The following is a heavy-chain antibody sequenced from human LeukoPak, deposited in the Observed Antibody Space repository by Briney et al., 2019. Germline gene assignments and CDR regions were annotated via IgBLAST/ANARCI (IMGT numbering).Heavy chain of an antibody. CDR1: GGTFSSYA. J-gene: IGHJ6*03. CDR2: IIPIFGTA. D-gene: IGHD5-18*01. CDR3: ARETAMAKSYYYYYMDV. Sequence: SVKVSCKASGGTFSSYAISWVRQAPGQGLEWVGRIIPIFGTANYAQKFQGRVTITTDESTSTAYMELSSLRSEDTAVYYCARETAMAKSYYYYYMDVWGKGTTVTVSS. V-gene: IGHV1-69*05.